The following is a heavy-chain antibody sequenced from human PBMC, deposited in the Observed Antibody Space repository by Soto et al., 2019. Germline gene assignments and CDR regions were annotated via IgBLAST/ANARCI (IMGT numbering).Heavy chain of an antibody. CDR2: VFHTGNT. CDR3: ARAPRELLAEGPLVLYYYYGLDV. CDR1: GGSFSDAF. V-gene: IGHV4-34*12. D-gene: IGHD1-7*01. J-gene: IGHJ6*02. Sequence: QVHLQQWGAGLLKPSGTLSLTCAVAGGSFSDAFWSWVRQSPGRGLEWIGEVFHTGNTNYNPSLKSRVTLSVDTAKNQFSLRLTSVTAADSAVYYCARAPRELLAEGPLVLYYYYGLDVWGQGTTVTVSS.